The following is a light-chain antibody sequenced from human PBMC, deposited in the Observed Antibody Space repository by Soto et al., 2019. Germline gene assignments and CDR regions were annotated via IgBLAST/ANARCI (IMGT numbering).Light chain of an antibody. CDR3: QQANSFPLT. CDR2: GAS. Sequence: DIQMTQSPSFVSASVGDRVTITCRASQGISRWLAWYQQRPGKDPERLIYGASSLQSGAPSRFSGSGSGTEFTLSISSLQPEDLATYNCQQANSFPLTFGPGTRLEIK. V-gene: IGKV1-12*01. CDR1: QGISRW. J-gene: IGKJ5*01.